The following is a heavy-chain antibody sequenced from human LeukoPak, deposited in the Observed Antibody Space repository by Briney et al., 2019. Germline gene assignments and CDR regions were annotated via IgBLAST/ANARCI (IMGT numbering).Heavy chain of an antibody. V-gene: IGHV3-23*01. Sequence: GGSLRLSCAASGFTVSSNYMSWVRQAPGKGLEWVSAISGSGGSTYYADSVKGRFTISRDNSKNTLYLQMNSLRAEDTAVYYCARDRPYSSSSNWGQGTLVTVSS. D-gene: IGHD6-6*01. J-gene: IGHJ4*02. CDR1: GFTVSSNY. CDR2: ISGSGGST. CDR3: ARDRPYSSSSN.